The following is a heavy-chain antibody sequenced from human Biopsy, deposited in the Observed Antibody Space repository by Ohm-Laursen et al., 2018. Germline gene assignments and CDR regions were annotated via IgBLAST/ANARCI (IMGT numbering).Heavy chain of an antibody. Sequence: TLSLTCTVSCDPISSYYRSWVRQPPRKGLEWDGYVHYPGSTDYNPSLQSRVTISVDTSKNHFSLRLRSVAPADTAIYCARDRGYYSDRTVPGYFDLWGRGTLVTVSS. CDR2: VHYPGST. CDR3: ARDRGYYSDRTVPGYFDL. CDR1: CDPISSYY. D-gene: IGHD3-22*01. V-gene: IGHV4-59*01. J-gene: IGHJ2*01.